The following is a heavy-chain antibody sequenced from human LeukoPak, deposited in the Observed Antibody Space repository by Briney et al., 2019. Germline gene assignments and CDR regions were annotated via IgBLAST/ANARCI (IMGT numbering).Heavy chain of an antibody. CDR2: ISGSTSFI. CDR1: GLTFSSYS. D-gene: IGHD4-17*01. J-gene: IGHJ4*02. CDR3: AREATVTFILDY. Sequence: GGSLRLSCAASGLTFSSYSMNWVRQAPGKGLEWVSSISGSTSFIYYADSVKGRFTIFRDNAKNSLYLQMNSLRAEDTAVCYCAREATVTFILDYWGQGTLVTVSS. V-gene: IGHV3-21*01.